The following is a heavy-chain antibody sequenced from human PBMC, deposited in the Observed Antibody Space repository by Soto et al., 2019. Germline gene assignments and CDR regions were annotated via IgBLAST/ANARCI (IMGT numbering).Heavy chain of an antibody. CDR1: GYTFTGYY. Sequence: GASVKVSCKASGYTFTGYYMHWVRQAPGQGLEWVGWINPNSGGTNYAQKFQGWVTMTRDTSISTAYVELSRLRSDDTAVYYCAREGSYRPHDDFDIWGQGTMVTVSS. CDR2: INPNSGGT. V-gene: IGHV1-2*04. D-gene: IGHD3-16*02. CDR3: AREGSYRPHDDFDI. J-gene: IGHJ3*02.